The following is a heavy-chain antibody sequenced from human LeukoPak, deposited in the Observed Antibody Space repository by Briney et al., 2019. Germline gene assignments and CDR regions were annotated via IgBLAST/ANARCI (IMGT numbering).Heavy chain of an antibody. CDR2: IYYSGST. D-gene: IGHD7-27*01. CDR1: GGSISSYY. CDR3: ARAGRLGIGEDC. V-gene: IGHV4-59*01. Sequence: PSETLSLTCTVSGGSISSYYWSWIRQPPGKGLEWIGYIYYSGSTNYNPSLKSRVTMSVDTSKNQFSLRLSSETTADTAVYYCARAGRLGIGEDCWGQGTLVTVSS. J-gene: IGHJ4*02.